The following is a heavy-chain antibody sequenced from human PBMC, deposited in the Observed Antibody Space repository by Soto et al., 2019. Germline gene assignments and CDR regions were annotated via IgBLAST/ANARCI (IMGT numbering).Heavy chain of an antibody. Sequence: QVQLQESGPGLVKPSQTLSLTCTVSGGSISSGGYYWSWIRQHPGKGLEWIGYIYYSGSTYYNPSPKSRVTISVDASKNEFSRKLSSVIAADTAVYYCARGPTHCSGGSCYSTSKNWYFDLGVRGTLVTFSS. J-gene: IGHJ2*01. CDR2: IYYSGST. D-gene: IGHD2-15*01. CDR1: GGSISSGGYY. V-gene: IGHV4-31*03. CDR3: ARGPTHCSGGSCYSTSKNWYFDL.